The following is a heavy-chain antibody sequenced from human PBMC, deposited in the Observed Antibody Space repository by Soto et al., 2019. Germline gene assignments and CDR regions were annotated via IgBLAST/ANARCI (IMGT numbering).Heavy chain of an antibody. CDR1: GFTFSSYE. V-gene: IGHV3-48*03. J-gene: IGHJ6*02. Sequence: PGGSLRLSCAASGFTFSSYEMNWVRQAPGKGLEWVSYISSSGSTIYYADSVKGRFTISRDNAKNSLYLQMNSLRAEDTAVYYCARGVLRYFDWSHRAGMDVWGQGTTVTVYS. D-gene: IGHD3-9*01. CDR2: ISSSGSTI. CDR3: ARGVLRYFDWSHRAGMDV.